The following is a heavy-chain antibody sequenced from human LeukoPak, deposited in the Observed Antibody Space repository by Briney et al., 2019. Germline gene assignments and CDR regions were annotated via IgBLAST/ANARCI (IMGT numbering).Heavy chain of an antibody. CDR1: GGSFSGYY. V-gene: IGHV4-59*10. CDR2: IYTSGST. D-gene: IGHD5-24*01. J-gene: IGHJ4*02. Sequence: SETLSLTCAVYGGSFSGYYWSWLRQPAGKGLEWIGRIYTSGSTNYNPSLKSRVTISVDTSKNQFSLKLSSVTAADTAVYYCARDNSLTGYFDYWGQGTLVTVSS. CDR3: ARDNSLTGYFDY.